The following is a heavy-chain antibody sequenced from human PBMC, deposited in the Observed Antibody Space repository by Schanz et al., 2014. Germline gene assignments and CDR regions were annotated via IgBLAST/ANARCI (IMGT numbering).Heavy chain of an antibody. J-gene: IGHJ4*02. V-gene: IGHV1-46*03. D-gene: IGHD6-6*01. CDR2: INPSGGST. Sequence: QVQLLQSGAEVKKPGASMKVSCKASGYTFTTYYMLWVRQAPGQGLEWMGIINPSGGSTRYGQKFQGRITVTTDTSTSTVYLELSSLRSDDTAVYYCGRGSSRSYIDFWGQGTLITVSS. CDR1: GYTFTTYY. CDR3: GRGSSRSYIDF.